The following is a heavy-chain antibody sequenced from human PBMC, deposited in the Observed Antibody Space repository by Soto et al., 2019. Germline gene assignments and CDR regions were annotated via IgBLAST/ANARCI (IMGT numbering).Heavy chain of an antibody. J-gene: IGHJ4*02. D-gene: IGHD1-26*01. Sequence: QVQLVQSGAEVKKPGASVKVSCKASGYTFTSYDINWVRQATGQGLEWMGWMNPNGGNTGYAQKFQGRVTMTRDTAISTAYMELGSLRDENTTMYYCAGPWDKQWGQGTPVTVSS. CDR1: GYTFTSYD. CDR3: AGPWDKQ. V-gene: IGHV1-8*01. CDR2: MNPNGGNT.